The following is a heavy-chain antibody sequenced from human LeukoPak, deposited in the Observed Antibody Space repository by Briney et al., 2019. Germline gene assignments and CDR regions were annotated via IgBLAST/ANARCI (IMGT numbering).Heavy chain of an antibody. CDR2: ISSGGTTI. Sequence: GGSLRLSCAASGFTFSSFEMNWVRQAPGKGLEWVSYISSGGTTIYYADSVKGRFTISRDNAKNSLYLLMNSLRAEDTAVYYCARDGGYSYGSFDYWGQGTLVTVSS. CDR1: GFTFSSFE. J-gene: IGHJ4*02. V-gene: IGHV3-48*03. D-gene: IGHD5-18*01. CDR3: ARDGGYSYGSFDY.